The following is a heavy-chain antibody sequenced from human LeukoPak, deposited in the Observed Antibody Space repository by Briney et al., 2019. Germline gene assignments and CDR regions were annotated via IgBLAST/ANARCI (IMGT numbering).Heavy chain of an antibody. CDR3: SGGGPITISEGCSDP. Sequence: SGAPSHTCTESGGSLCSYYWSWSRHPLRGRREWRGYIYYTGGTEYNPSPQCRVTITVAASKPKLTLKLSCVTAAATAVSYCSGGGPITISEGCSDPWGQGTLVTVSS. CDR1: GGSLCSYY. J-gene: IGHJ5*02. D-gene: IGHD3-9*01. V-gene: IGHV4-59*08. CDR2: IYYTGGT.